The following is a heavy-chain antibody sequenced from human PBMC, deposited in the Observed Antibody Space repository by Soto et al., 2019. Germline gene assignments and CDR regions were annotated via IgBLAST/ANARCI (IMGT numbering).Heavy chain of an antibody. J-gene: IGHJ6*02. CDR1: GCSFTSYG. CDR2: IYPGDSDT. Sequence: GESLRISCKGSGCSFTSYGVGWVRQMPGKGLEWMGIIYPGDSDTRYSPSFQGQVTISADKSISTAYLQWSSLKASDTAMYYCARLMPVHSSSWPPFTHAYYYYYGMDVWGQGTTVTVSS. D-gene: IGHD6-13*01. V-gene: IGHV5-51*01. CDR3: ARLMPVHSSSWPPFTHAYYYYYGMDV.